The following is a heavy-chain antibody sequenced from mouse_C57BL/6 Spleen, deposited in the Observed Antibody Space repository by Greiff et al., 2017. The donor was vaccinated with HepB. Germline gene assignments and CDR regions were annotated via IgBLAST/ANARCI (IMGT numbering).Heavy chain of an antibody. V-gene: IGHV1-42*01. D-gene: IGHD1-1*01. Sequence: EVKLVESGPELVKPGASVKISCKASGYSFTGYYMNWVKQSPEKSLEWIGEINPSTGGTTYNQKFKAKATLTVDKSSSTAYMQLKSLTSEDSAVYYCARTYYGLPYWYFDVWGTGTTVTVSS. CDR1: GYSFTGYY. CDR3: ARTYYGLPYWYFDV. J-gene: IGHJ1*03. CDR2: INPSTGGT.